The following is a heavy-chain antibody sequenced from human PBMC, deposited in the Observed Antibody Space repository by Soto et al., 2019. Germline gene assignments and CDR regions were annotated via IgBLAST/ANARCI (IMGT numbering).Heavy chain of an antibody. V-gene: IGHV4-39*01. Sequence: SETLSLTFTVPGGSISRSSYYWGWIRQPPGKGLEWIGSIYYSGSTYYNPSLKSRVTISVDTSKNQFSLKLSSMTAADAAVYYCATHQGYYGSGSYCFDYWGLGTQVTVSS. D-gene: IGHD3-10*01. CDR2: IYYSGST. J-gene: IGHJ4*02. CDR3: ATHQGYYGSGSYCFDY. CDR1: GGSISRSSYY.